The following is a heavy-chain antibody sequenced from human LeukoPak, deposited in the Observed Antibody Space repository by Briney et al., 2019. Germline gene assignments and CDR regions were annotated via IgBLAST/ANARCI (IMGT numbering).Heavy chain of an antibody. CDR3: ARVPSLLRDTYDFWSGYYPYYFDY. Sequence: ASVKVSCKASGYTFTSYDINWVRQATGQGLEWMGWMNPNSGNTGYAQKFQGRVTMTRNTSISTAYMELSSLRSDDTAVYYCARVPSLLRDTYDFWSGYYPYYFDYWGQGTLVTVSS. D-gene: IGHD3-3*01. CDR1: GYTFTSYD. J-gene: IGHJ4*02. CDR2: MNPNSGNT. V-gene: IGHV1-8*01.